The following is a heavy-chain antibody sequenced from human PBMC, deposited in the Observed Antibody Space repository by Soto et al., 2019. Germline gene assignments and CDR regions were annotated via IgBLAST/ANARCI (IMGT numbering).Heavy chain of an antibody. Sequence: GESLKISCKGSGYSFTSYWIGWVRQMPGKGLEWMGIIYPGDSDTRYSPSFQGQVTISADKSISTAYLQWSSLKASDTAMYYCARQKGIAAAAGSLYYYYYGMDVWGQGTTVTVS. CDR2: IYPGDSDT. CDR3: ARQKGIAAAAGSLYYYYYGMDV. V-gene: IGHV5-51*01. J-gene: IGHJ6*02. D-gene: IGHD6-13*01. CDR1: GYSFTSYW.